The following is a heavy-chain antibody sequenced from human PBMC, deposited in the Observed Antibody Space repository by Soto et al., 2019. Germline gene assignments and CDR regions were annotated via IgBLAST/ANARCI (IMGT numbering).Heavy chain of an antibody. D-gene: IGHD3-9*01. CDR1: GGSISSGGYY. CDR3: ARADILTGYDPSNYYYYYMDV. V-gene: IGHV4-61*08. Sequence: PSETLSLTCTVSGGSISSGGYYWSWIRQHPGKGLEWIGYIYYSGSTHYNPSPKSRVTISVDTSKNQFSLKLSSVTAADTAVYYCARADILTGYDPSNYYYYYMDVWGKGTTVTVSS. CDR2: IYYSGST. J-gene: IGHJ6*03.